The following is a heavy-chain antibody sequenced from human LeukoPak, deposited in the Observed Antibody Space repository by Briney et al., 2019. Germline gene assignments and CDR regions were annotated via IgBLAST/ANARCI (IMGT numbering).Heavy chain of an antibody. CDR3: ARVRLAARGVSGWFDP. V-gene: IGHV1-2*02. D-gene: IGHD6-6*01. Sequence: GASVKVSCKASGYTFTGYYMHWVRQAPGQGLEWMGWINPNSGGTNYAQKFQGRVNMTRDTSISTAYMELSRLRSDDTAVYYCARVRLAARGVSGWFDPWGQGTLVTVSS. CDR2: INPNSGGT. J-gene: IGHJ5*02. CDR1: GYTFTGYY.